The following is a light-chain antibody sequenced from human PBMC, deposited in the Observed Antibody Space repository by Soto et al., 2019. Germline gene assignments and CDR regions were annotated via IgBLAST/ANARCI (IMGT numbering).Light chain of an antibody. V-gene: IGKV1-39*01. Sequence: DIQMTQSPSSLSASVGDRVTITCRTSQSISRYLHWYQQKPGEAPKLLIYVASSLQSGVPSGFSGSGSGTDFTLTISSLQPEDFATYYCQQTYTTPRTFGQGTKLEIK. J-gene: IGKJ2*01. CDR3: QQTYTTPRT. CDR1: QSISRY. CDR2: VAS.